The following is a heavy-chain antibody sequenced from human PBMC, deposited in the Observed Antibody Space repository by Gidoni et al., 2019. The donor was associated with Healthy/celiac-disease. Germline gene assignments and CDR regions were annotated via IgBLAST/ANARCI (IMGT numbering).Heavy chain of an antibody. V-gene: IGHV1-8*01. D-gene: IGHD6-6*01. Sequence: QVQLVQSGAEVKKPGASVKVSCKAYGYTFTSYDINWLRQATVQGLEWMGWMNPNSGNTGYAQKFQGRVTMTRNTSISTAYMELSSLRSEDTAVYYCTRGLKKYSTPQGYWGQGTLVTVSS. CDR2: MNPNSGNT. J-gene: IGHJ4*02. CDR1: GYTFTSYD. CDR3: TRGLKKYSTPQGY.